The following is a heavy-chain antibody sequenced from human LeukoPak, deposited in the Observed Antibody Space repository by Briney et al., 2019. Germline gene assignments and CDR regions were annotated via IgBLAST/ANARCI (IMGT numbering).Heavy chain of an antibody. CDR3: ARAGVGGLFDP. V-gene: IGHV4-61*02. J-gene: IGHJ5*02. CDR1: GGSINSGSYS. CDR2: IYPSGNT. Sequence: PSQTLSLTCTVSGGSINSGSYSWSWIRQPAGKGLEWIGRIYPSGNTNYNPSLKSRVTISVDTSKNQFSLKLSSVTAADTAVYYCARAGVGGLFDPWGQGTLVTVSS. D-gene: IGHD3-16*01.